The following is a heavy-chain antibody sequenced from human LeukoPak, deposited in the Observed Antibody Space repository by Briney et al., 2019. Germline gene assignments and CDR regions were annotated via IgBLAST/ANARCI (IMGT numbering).Heavy chain of an antibody. CDR2: IIPILGIA. V-gene: IGHV1-69*04. Sequence: GASVKVSCKASGGTFSSYAISWVRQAPGQGLEWMGRIIPILGIASYAQEFQGRVTITADKSTSTAYMELSSLRSEDTAVYYCARDDRVVGVSKKLDYWGQGTLVTVSS. CDR1: GGTFSSYA. D-gene: IGHD1-26*01. CDR3: ARDDRVVGVSKKLDY. J-gene: IGHJ4*02.